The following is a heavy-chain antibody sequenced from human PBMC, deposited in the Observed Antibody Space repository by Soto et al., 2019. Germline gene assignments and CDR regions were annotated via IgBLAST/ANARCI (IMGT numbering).Heavy chain of an antibody. CDR2: INEDSSYI. CDR3: VRDFGLYFRSGYMDV. D-gene: IGHD3-3*01. CDR1: GFSFSSYS. Sequence: EVQLVESGGRLVKPGGSLRLSCAASGFSFSSYSMNWVRQAPRKGLEWVSSINEDSSYIYYAHSLRGRFTISRDNAKDSLYLQMNSLSAEDTAVYYCVRDFGLYFRSGYMDVWGDGATVTVSS. J-gene: IGHJ6*03. V-gene: IGHV3-21*02.